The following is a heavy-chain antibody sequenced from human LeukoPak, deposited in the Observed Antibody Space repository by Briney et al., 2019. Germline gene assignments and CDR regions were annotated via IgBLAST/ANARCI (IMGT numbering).Heavy chain of an antibody. D-gene: IGHD1/OR15-1a*01. CDR3: AKGEQGVDY. J-gene: IGHJ4*02. V-gene: IGHV3-23*01. Sequence: GGSLRLSCAASGFPFSNYAMNWVRQAPGKGLEWVSAMSGSGGSTHYADSVKGRFTISRDSSKNTLFLQMNSLRAEDTAVYYCAKGEQGVDYWGQGTLVTVSS. CDR2: MSGSGGST. CDR1: GFPFSNYA.